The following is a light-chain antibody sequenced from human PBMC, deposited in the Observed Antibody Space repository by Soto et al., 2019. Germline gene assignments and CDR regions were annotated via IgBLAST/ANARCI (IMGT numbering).Light chain of an antibody. CDR1: GSNVGVGSE. Sequence: QSVLTQPPSVSVAPGQRVTIPCTGSGSNVGVGSEVHWYQQLPGTAPKLLSYAHTNRPSVVPDRFSATTSGTSASQAITGLQADDEADYYCQPYDSTLSVGRVFGG. V-gene: IGLV1-40*01. J-gene: IGLJ3*02. CDR3: QPYDSTLSVGRV. CDR2: AHT.